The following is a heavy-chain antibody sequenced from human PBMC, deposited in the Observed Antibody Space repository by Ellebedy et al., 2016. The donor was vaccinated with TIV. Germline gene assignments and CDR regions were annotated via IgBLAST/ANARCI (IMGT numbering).Heavy chain of an antibody. D-gene: IGHD3-3*01. Sequence: GESLKISCTASGFTFSAYGMHWVRQAAGKGLEWVAVIWYDGDHTYYRDSVKGRFTISRDDSKNTVFLQMNSLRGEDTAVYYCARDPISGKRGTEWLYGMDVWGQGTSVAVS. CDR3: ARDPISGKRGTEWLYGMDV. CDR1: GFTFSAYG. CDR2: IWYDGDHT. V-gene: IGHV3-33*01. J-gene: IGHJ6*02.